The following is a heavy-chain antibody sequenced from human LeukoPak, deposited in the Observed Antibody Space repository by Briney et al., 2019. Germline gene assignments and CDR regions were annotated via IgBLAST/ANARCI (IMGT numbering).Heavy chain of an antibody. D-gene: IGHD1-26*01. CDR1: GYTFTDYY. V-gene: IGHV1-2*02. Sequence: ASVKVSCKAPGYTFTDYYLHWVRHAPGHGLEWMGWINPKTGVTKYAQNFQGRVTMTRDTSISTAYMEVSRLRSDDTAVFYCARDLAMYSPDLDYWGQGTLVTVSS. CDR2: INPKTGVT. J-gene: IGHJ4*02. CDR3: ARDLAMYSPDLDY.